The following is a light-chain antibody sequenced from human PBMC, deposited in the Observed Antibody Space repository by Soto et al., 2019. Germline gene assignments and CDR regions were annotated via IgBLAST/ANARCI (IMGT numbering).Light chain of an antibody. CDR2: DAS. CDR1: QSVNRY. Sequence: EIVLTQSPATLSLSPGERATLSCRASQSVNRYLAWYQQKPGQAPRLLIYDASNRATGVPARFSGSGSGTDFTLTISSLEPEDCAVYYCQQRNNWPWTFGQGTKVEI. J-gene: IGKJ1*01. CDR3: QQRNNWPWT. V-gene: IGKV3-11*01.